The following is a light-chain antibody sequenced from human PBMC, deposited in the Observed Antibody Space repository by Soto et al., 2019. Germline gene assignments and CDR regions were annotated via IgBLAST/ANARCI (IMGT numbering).Light chain of an antibody. Sequence: DIQMTQSPSSLSASVGDRVTITCRASQSIGSYVNWYQQKPGKAPQLLIFAALSLQSEVPSRVTGSGYGTDFTLTISSLQPEEFATYYCQQSYIIPRAFGQGTTVEIK. V-gene: IGKV1-39*01. CDR3: QQSYIIPRA. CDR2: AAL. J-gene: IGKJ1*01. CDR1: QSIGSY.